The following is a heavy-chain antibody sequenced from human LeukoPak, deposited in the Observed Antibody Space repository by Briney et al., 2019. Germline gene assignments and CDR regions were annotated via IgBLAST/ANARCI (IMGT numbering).Heavy chain of an antibody. J-gene: IGHJ4*02. CDR3: AGTYHDSTTYYGRIDY. CDR2: LSGSGGST. CDR1: GFTFSTYA. Sequence: PGGSLRLSCAASGFTFSTYAMSWVRQAPGKGLAWVSTLSGSGGSTYYADSVKGRFTISRDNSENTVYLQMNSLRAEDTAVYYCAGTYHDSTTYYGRIDYWGQGTLVTVSS. V-gene: IGHV3-23*01. D-gene: IGHD3-22*01.